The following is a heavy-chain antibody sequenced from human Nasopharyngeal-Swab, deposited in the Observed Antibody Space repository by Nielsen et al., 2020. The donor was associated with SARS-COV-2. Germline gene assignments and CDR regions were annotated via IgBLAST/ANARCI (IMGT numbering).Heavy chain of an antibody. Sequence: SETLFLTCVVSADSISNANWWTWVRQPPEKGLEWIGEVHHSGSTNCNPSLKSRVTMSVDKSNNQFSLRLTSVTAADTAVYYCARGSVDGTTGVSWGQGTLVTVSS. D-gene: IGHD2-8*01. CDR2: VHHSGST. J-gene: IGHJ5*02. CDR3: ARGSVDGTTGVS. CDR1: ADSISNANW. V-gene: IGHV4-4*02.